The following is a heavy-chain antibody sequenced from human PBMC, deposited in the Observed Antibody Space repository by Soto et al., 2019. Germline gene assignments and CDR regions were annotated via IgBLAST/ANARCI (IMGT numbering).Heavy chain of an antibody. CDR1: GFTFSSYD. Sequence: GGSLRLSCAASGFTFSSYDMHWVRQATGKGLEWVSAIGTAGDTYYPGSVKGRFTISRENAKNSLYLQMNSLRAEDTAVYYCARSVAGNPVFDYWGQGTLVTVSS. V-gene: IGHV3-13*01. CDR2: IGTAGDT. J-gene: IGHJ4*02. CDR3: ARSVAGNPVFDY. D-gene: IGHD6-19*01.